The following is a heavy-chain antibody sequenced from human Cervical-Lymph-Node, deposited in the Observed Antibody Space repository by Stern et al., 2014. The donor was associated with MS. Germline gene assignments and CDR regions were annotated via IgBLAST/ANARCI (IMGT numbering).Heavy chain of an antibody. Sequence: QVQLQESGPGLVKPSETLSLTCTASGGSLRSYYWNWIRQAPGKGLEWLGFISHTGSVNYNPSLSSRVAMSVDTSKNQFTLTVSSVTAADTAVYYCAREGEYCSGSRCYPFLDYWGQGTLVTVSS. J-gene: IGHJ4*02. CDR3: AREGEYCSGSRCYPFLDY. CDR2: ISHTGSV. D-gene: IGHD2-15*01. V-gene: IGHV4-59*01. CDR1: GGSLRSYY.